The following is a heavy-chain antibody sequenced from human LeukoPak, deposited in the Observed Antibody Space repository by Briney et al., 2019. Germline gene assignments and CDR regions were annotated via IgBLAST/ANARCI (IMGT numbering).Heavy chain of an antibody. CDR1: GFTFSSYA. CDR3: ARDRGSWYFFDY. CDR2: ISGSGGST. D-gene: IGHD6-13*01. J-gene: IGHJ4*02. V-gene: IGHV3-23*01. Sequence: GGSLRLSCAASGFTFSSYAMSWVRQAPGKGLEWVSAISGSGGSTYYADSVKGRFTISRDNSKNTLYLQMNSLRAEDTAVYYCARDRGSWYFFDYWGQGTLVTVSS.